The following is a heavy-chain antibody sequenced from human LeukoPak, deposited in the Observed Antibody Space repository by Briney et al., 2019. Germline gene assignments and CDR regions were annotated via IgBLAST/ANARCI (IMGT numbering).Heavy chain of an antibody. D-gene: IGHD6-19*01. Sequence: ASVKVSCKASGYTFTGYYMHWVRQAPGQELEWMGWINPNSGGTQYAQKFQGRVTMTRDTPSSKAYMEARRLRPDDTAVYYGGRGTRGSGWHKGGGDFDYWGQGTLVTVSS. V-gene: IGHV1-2*02. CDR2: INPNSGGT. J-gene: IGHJ4*02. CDR3: GRGTRGSGWHKGGGDFDY. CDR1: GYTFTGYY.